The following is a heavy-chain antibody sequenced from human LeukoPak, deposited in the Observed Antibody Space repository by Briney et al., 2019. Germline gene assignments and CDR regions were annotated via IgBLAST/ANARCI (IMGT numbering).Heavy chain of an antibody. CDR3: AKDGEWGQFDN. CDR1: GFIFSHHG. CDR2: LTSRSST. D-gene: IGHD3-10*01. V-gene: IGHV3-23*01. J-gene: IGHJ4*02. Sequence: GGSLRLSCAASGFIFSHHGMNWVRQAPGKGLEWVSGLTSRSSTYYADAVKGRFTISRDNSKNTMYLQMNSLRVEDTAVYYCAKDGEWGQFDNWGQGTLVTVSS.